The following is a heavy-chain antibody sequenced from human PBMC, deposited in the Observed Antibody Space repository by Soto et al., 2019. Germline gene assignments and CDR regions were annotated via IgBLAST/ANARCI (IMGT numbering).Heavy chain of an antibody. Sequence: PGGSLRLSCAASGFTFDDYAMHWVRQAPGKGLEWVSGISWNSGSIGYADSVKGRFTISRDNAKNSLYLQMNSLRAEDTALYYCAKGMRLGGDYGLGQDIWGQGTMVTVSS. CDR2: ISWNSGSI. D-gene: IGHD4-17*01. CDR3: AKGMRLGGDYGLGQDI. J-gene: IGHJ3*02. CDR1: GFTFDDYA. V-gene: IGHV3-9*01.